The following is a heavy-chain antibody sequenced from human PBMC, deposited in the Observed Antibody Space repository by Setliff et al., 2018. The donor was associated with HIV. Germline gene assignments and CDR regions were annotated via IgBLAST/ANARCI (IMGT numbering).Heavy chain of an antibody. V-gene: IGHV1-2*06. CDR3: ARPGIAVAGTRALDY. D-gene: IGHD6-19*01. CDR2: INPNSGGT. J-gene: IGHJ4*02. Sequence: ASVKVSCKASGYTFTGYYMHWVRQAPGQGLEWMGRINPNSGGTNYAQKFQGRVTMTRDTSISTAYMELSRLRSDDTAVYYCARPGIAVAGTRALDYWGQGTLITVSS. CDR1: GYTFTGYY.